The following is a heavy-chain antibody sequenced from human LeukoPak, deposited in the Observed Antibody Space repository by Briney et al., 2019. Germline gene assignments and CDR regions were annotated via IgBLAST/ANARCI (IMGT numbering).Heavy chain of an antibody. J-gene: IGHJ4*02. CDR3: TTRSPRGNYFDY. CDR1: GFSFNNAW. Sequence: GGSLRLSCAASGFSFNNAWMNWVRRAPGKGLEWVGRIKSETDGGTTGSAAPVKGRFIISRDDSKNTLYLQMSSLQTEDTAVYYCTTRSPRGNYFDYWGQGTLVTVSS. V-gene: IGHV3-15*07. CDR2: IKSETDGGTT. D-gene: IGHD3-16*01.